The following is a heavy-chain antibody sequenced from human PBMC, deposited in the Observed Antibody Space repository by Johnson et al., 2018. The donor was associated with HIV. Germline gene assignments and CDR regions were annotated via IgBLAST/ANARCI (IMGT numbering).Heavy chain of an antibody. CDR3: ARVRVGAFDI. V-gene: IGHV3-66*02. CDR2: IYTGGST. Sequence: EVQLVESGGGLVHPGGSLRLSCAASGFTVSTNYMSWVRQAPGKGLEWVSLIYTGGSTFYADSVKGRFTISRDNSNNALYLQMNSLRAEDTAVYYCARVRVGAFDIWGQGTMVTVSS. D-gene: IGHD1-26*01. J-gene: IGHJ3*02. CDR1: GFTVSTNY.